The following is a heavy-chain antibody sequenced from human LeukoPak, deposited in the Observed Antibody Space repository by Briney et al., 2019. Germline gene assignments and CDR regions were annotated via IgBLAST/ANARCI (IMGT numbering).Heavy chain of an antibody. CDR3: ARDRGRTVVIPGPFSSDY. J-gene: IGHJ4*02. CDR1: GYTFTSYG. Sequence: ASVKVSFKASGYTFTSYGISWVRQAPGQGLEWVGWISAYNGNTNHAQKLQGRVTMTTDTSTSTAYMELRSLRSDDTAVYYCARDRGRTVVIPGPFSSDYWGQGTLVTVSS. CDR2: ISAYNGNT. V-gene: IGHV1-18*01. D-gene: IGHD4-23*01.